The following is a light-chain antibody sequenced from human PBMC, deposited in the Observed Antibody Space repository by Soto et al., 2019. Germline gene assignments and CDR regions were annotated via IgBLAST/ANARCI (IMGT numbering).Light chain of an antibody. J-gene: IGLJ3*02. Sequence: QSALTQPPSASGFPGQSVTISCTGTSSDVGGYNYVSWYQQHPGKAPKLIIYEVTKRPSGVPDRFSGSKSGNTASLTVSELQAEDESDYYCSSYAGINFWVFGGGTKLTVL. CDR3: SSYAGINFWV. CDR2: EVT. CDR1: SSDVGGYNY. V-gene: IGLV2-8*01.